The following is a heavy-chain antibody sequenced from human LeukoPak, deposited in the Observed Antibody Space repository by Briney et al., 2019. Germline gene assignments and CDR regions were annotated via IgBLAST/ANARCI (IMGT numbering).Heavy chain of an antibody. D-gene: IGHD1-26*01. Sequence: GGSLRLSCGASGFTFNSHWMHWVRQAPGKGLVWVSRINREGNDTIYADSVKGRFTISRDNAKNTLYLQMTSLRAEHTAVYYCTMIEWERWRGWGQGTLVTVSS. CDR1: GFTFNSHW. J-gene: IGHJ4*02. CDR2: INREGNDT. V-gene: IGHV3-74*01. CDR3: TMIEWERWRG.